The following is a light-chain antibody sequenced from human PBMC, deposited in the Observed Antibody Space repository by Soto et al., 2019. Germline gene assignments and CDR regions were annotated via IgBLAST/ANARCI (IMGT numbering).Light chain of an antibody. CDR2: DAS. CDR3: QQRKNWQVT. CDR1: QSVNNY. J-gene: IGKJ5*01. Sequence: EIVLTQSPVTLSLSPVERATLSCRASQSVNNYLAWYQQKPGQAPRLLIYDASNSATGIPARFSGGGSGTYFTLTISSLEHEDFAVYYCQQRKNWQVTFGQGTRRESK. V-gene: IGKV3-11*01.